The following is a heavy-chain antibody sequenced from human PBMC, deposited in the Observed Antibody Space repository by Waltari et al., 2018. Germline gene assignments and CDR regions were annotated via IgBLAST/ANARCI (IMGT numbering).Heavy chain of an antibody. J-gene: IGHJ3*02. CDR2: MYYSGAT. Sequence: QLQLQESGPGLVNPSETLSLNCTSSGGPTSSSYHWAWVRQAPGKGLEWVGTMYYSGATSNNPSLDSRLSMSIDTSKNLFSLKLSSVTATDTAVYFCVRPGSTVTPRAFDIWGQGIKVTVSS. CDR1: GGPTSSSYH. D-gene: IGHD4-17*01. V-gene: IGHV4-39*01. CDR3: VRPGSTVTPRAFDI.